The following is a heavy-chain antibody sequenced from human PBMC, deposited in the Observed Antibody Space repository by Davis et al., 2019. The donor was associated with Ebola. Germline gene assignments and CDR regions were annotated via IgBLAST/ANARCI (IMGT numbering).Heavy chain of an antibody. CDR2: IFYSGST. V-gene: IGHV4-61*01. D-gene: IGHD3-10*01. Sequence: MPSETLSPTCTVSAGSVSIVSYYWSWIRQPPGKGLEWIGYIFYSGSTNYNPSLKSRVTISVDTSKNQFSLKLSSVTAADTAVYYCAARYYYGSGLAYWGQGTLVTVSS. CDR3: AARYYYGSGLAY. J-gene: IGHJ4*02. CDR1: AGSVSIVSYY.